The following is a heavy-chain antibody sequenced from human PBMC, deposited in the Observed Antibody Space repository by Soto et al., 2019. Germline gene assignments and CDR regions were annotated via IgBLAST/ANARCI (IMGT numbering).Heavy chain of an antibody. CDR3: AKAPKGNYYYGMDV. CDR2: ISGSCGNT. Sequence: EVQLLESGGGLVQPGGSLRLSCAASGFTFSSYAMSWVRQAPGKGLEWVSGISGSCGNTYYPDSVKGRFTISRDNSKKTLYLQMSSLRAEDTAVYYCAKAPKGNYYYGMDVWGQGTTVTVSS. J-gene: IGHJ6*02. V-gene: IGHV3-23*01. CDR1: GFTFSSYA. D-gene: IGHD6-13*01.